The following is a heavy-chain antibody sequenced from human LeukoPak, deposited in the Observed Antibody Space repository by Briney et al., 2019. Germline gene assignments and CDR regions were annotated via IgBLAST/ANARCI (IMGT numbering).Heavy chain of an antibody. CDR3: ARQEDIVASFDP. V-gene: IGHV5-51*01. Sequence: GEALKISCKGSGYSFTSYWIGWVRQWPGKGLEWMGIIYPGDSDTRYSPSFQSHVTHPADKSTSTSYLQGSSLQAAAPDMYYCARQEDIVASFDPWGQGTLVTVSS. J-gene: IGHJ5*02. CDR1: GYSFTSYW. D-gene: IGHD2-15*01. CDR2: IYPGDSDT.